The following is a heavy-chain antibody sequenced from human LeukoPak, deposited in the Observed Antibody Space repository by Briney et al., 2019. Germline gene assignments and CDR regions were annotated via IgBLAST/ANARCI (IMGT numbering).Heavy chain of an antibody. J-gene: IGHJ4*02. CDR3: ARGVYIAAAQYGF. V-gene: IGHV4-59*01. Sequence: SETLSLTCTVSGGSISTYYWNWIRQPPGEGLEWIGYIYYSGATNYNPSLKSRVTISVDTSKNQFSLKLSSVTAADTAVYYCARGVYIAAAQYGFWGQGTLVTVSS. D-gene: IGHD6-13*01. CDR2: IYYSGAT. CDR1: GGSISTYY.